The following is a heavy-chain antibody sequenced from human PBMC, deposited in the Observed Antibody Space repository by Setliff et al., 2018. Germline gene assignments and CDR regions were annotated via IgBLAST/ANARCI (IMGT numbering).Heavy chain of an antibody. D-gene: IGHD6-13*01. CDR2: ISRSSTYI. J-gene: IGHJ3*02. V-gene: IGHV3-21*01. Sequence: GGSLRLSCAASGFTFSTHSMNWVRQAPGKGLEWVPSISRSSTYIYYADSMKGRFTISRDNAKNSLYLQMNSLRAEDTAVYYCASAGHSGSWFPFDAFHIWGQGTMVTVSS. CDR3: ASAGHSGSWFPFDAFHI. CDR1: GFTFSTHS.